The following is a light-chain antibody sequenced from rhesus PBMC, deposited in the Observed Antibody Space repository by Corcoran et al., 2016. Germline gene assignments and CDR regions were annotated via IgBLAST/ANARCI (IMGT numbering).Light chain of an antibody. V-gene: IGKV1-74*01. CDR3: QHSYGTPRT. CDR2: AAS. Sequence: DIQMTQSPSSLSASVGDRVTITCRASENVNNYLHWYQQKPGKAPKLLIDAASSLQSGVPSRFSGSGSGTDYTFTISGLQPEDVATYYCQHSYGTPRTFGKGTKVEIK. CDR1: ENVNNY. J-gene: IGKJ1*01.